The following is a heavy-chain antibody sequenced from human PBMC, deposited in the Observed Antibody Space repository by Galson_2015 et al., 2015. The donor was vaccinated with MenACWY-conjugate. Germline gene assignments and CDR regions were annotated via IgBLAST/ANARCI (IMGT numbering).Heavy chain of an antibody. V-gene: IGHV1-69*13. J-gene: IGHJ4*02. CDR1: GASVNSHA. Sequence: SVKVSCKASGASVNSHAVSWVRQAPGKGLEWMGGTSPMYGTANYAQRFQGRVTIIADGSNNTAYMEISSLRPEDTAVYYCASFSNFYFDTTVGYYFEYWGQGTLFTVAS. CDR2: TSPMYGTA. CDR3: ASFSNFYFDTTVGYYFEY. D-gene: IGHD3-22*01.